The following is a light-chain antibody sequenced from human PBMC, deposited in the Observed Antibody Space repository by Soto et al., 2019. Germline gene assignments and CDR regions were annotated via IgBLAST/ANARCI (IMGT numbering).Light chain of an antibody. Sequence: QSVLTQPPSVSGAPGQRVTISCTGSSSNIGAGYGVHWYQQLPGTAPKLLIYGNNNRPSGVPDRFSGSKSGTSASLAITGLQAEDEADYYCHSYDSSLSGFVFGTGTKLTVL. CDR2: GNN. J-gene: IGLJ1*01. CDR1: SSNIGAGYG. CDR3: HSYDSSLSGFV. V-gene: IGLV1-40*01.